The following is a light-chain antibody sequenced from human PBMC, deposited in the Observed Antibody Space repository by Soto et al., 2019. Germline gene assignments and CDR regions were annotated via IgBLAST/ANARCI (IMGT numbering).Light chain of an antibody. Sequence: EIAFTLSPATLSLALGARAPLSCRAIQNIVRNLAWYQKIPGHSPRLLIFGASIRATGIPARLSGSGSGTELTLTIGSMKYEDCALYYCQQYNNWTGTFGQGTKVDIK. CDR2: GAS. CDR1: QNIVRN. CDR3: QQYNNWTGT. V-gene: IGKV3-15*01. J-gene: IGKJ1*01.